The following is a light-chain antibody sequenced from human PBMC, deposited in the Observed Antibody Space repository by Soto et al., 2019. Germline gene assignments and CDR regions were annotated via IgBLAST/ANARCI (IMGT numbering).Light chain of an antibody. V-gene: IGLV2-23*01. J-gene: IGLJ3*02. CDR3: CSYATVNTWV. Sequence: QSALTQPASVSGSPGQSITISCTGTISDVGNYNLVSWYQQHPGKAPKLMIYEGSKRPSGVSNRFSGSKSGNTASLTISGLQAEDEADYYCCSYATVNTWVFGGGTKLTVL. CDR2: EGS. CDR1: ISDVGNYNL.